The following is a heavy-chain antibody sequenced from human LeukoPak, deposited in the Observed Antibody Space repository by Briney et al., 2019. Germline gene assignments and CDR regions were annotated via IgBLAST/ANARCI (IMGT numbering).Heavy chain of an antibody. CDR2: IYYRGST. D-gene: IGHD6-19*01. CDR1: GGAISSVGYY. J-gene: IGHJ4*02. Sequence: SETLSLTCTVSGGAISSVGYYWSWGRQHPGEGLEWIWYIYYRGSTYYNPSLKSRVTISVDTSKNQFSLKLSSVTAADTAGYYCARESSGCTNAFDHWGQGTLVTVSS. CDR3: ARESSGCTNAFDH. V-gene: IGHV4-31*03.